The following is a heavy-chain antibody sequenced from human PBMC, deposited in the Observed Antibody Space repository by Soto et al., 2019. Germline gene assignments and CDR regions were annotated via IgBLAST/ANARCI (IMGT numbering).Heavy chain of an antibody. J-gene: IGHJ4*02. V-gene: IGHV1-46*03. D-gene: IGHD2-21*02. Sequence: ASVKVSCKASGYTFTSRYMHWVRQAPGQGLEWMGIINPSDGTTTYAQKFQGRVTMTMDSSTSTVFMELTSLRSADTAVYYCARGGHIAVVTDSFDSWGQGTLVTV. CDR1: GYTFTSRY. CDR3: ARGGHIAVVTDSFDS. CDR2: INPSDGTT.